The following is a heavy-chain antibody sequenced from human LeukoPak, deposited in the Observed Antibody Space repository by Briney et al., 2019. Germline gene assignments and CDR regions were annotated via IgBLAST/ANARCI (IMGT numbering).Heavy chain of an antibody. D-gene: IGHD4-17*01. CDR1: GFTFTSSA. CDR3: AADGDRYGDGSLAL. Sequence: GASVKVSCKASGFTFTSSAMQWVRQARGQRLEWIGWIVVGSGNTNYAQKFQERVTITRDMSTSTAYMELSSLRSEDTAVYYCAADGDRYGDGSLALWGQGTLVTVSS. CDR2: IVVGSGNT. J-gene: IGHJ4*02. V-gene: IGHV1-58*02.